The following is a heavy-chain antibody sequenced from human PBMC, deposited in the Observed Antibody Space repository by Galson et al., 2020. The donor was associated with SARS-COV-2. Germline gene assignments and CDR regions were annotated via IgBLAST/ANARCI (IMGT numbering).Heavy chain of an antibody. Sequence: ASVKVSCKASGYTFTSYYMHWVRQAPGQGLEWMGIINPSGGSTSYAQKFQGRVTMTRDTSTSTVYMELSSLRSEDTAVYYCARDLTVTDNYYYYYGMDVWGQGTTVTVSS. CDR2: INPSGGST. V-gene: IGHV1-46*03. D-gene: IGHD4-17*01. CDR1: GYTFTSYY. J-gene: IGHJ6*02. CDR3: ARDLTVTDNYYYYYGMDV.